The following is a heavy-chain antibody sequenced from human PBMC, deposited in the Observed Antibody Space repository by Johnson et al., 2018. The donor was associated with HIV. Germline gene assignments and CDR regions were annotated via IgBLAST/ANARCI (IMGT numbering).Heavy chain of an antibody. Sequence: QVQLVESGGGVVQPGRSLRLSCAASGFTFSSYGMHWVRQAPGKGLAWVAVISYDGSNKYYADSVTGRFTISRDNAKNSLYLQMNNLRAEDTALYYCARRWELHSNAFDIWGQGTMVTVSS. J-gene: IGHJ3*02. CDR3: ARRWELHSNAFDI. V-gene: IGHV3-30*03. CDR1: GFTFSSYG. D-gene: IGHD1-26*01. CDR2: ISYDGSNK.